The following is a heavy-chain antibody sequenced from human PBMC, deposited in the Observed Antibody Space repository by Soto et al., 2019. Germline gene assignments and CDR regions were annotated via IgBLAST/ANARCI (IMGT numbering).Heavy chain of an antibody. V-gene: IGHV3-30*18. CDR1: SFRFSAYG. CDR2: ISDDGKTQ. J-gene: IGHJ4*01. Sequence: QVKLVEFGGAVVQSGRSLRLYCTASSFRFSAYGMHWVRQAPGKGLEWVALISDDGKTQFFTESVEGRFTISRDNSRNTPYLQMNRLRPEDTAVYYCVKGGYKTGWPPFDHWGHGTRVTVSS. D-gene: IGHD6-19*01. CDR3: VKGGYKTGWPPFDH.